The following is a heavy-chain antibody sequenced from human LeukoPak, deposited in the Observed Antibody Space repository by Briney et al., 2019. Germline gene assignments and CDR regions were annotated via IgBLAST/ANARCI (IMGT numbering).Heavy chain of an antibody. CDR1: GFTXXXXA. J-gene: IGHJ4*02. CDR3: AKVPVTYSRSSHFDY. CDR2: ISGSGGTT. V-gene: IGHV3-23*01. Sequence: SLXLSXXXXGFTXXXXAMSWVRXAPGKGLEWVSAISGSGGTTYYAPSLKGRFTISRDNSKNTLYLQMNSLRAEDTAVYYCAKVPVTYSRSSHFDYWGQGTLVTVSS. D-gene: IGHD6-6*01.